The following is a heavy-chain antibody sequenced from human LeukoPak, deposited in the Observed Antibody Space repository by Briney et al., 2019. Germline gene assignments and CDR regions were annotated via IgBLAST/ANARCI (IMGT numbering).Heavy chain of an antibody. CDR1: GFTFRSYG. J-gene: IGHJ4*02. CDR2: ISGSGGST. Sequence: PGGSLRLSCAASGFTFRSYGMSWVRQAPGKGLEWVSAISGSGGSTHYADSVKGRFTISRDNSKNTLYLHMNSLRAEDTAVYYCAKAWLSEVVAASWGQGTLVTVSS. D-gene: IGHD2-15*01. V-gene: IGHV3-23*01. CDR3: AKAWLSEVVAAS.